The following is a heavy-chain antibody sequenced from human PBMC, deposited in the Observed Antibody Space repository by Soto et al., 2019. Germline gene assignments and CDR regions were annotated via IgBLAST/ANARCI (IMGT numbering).Heavy chain of an antibody. V-gene: IGHV1-18*01. CDR3: ARVSSRSGSTHMLDY. D-gene: IGHD2-15*01. J-gene: IGHJ4*02. CDR1: GYTFTSYG. Sequence: GASVKVSCKASGYTFTSYGISWVRQAPGQGLEWMGWISAYNGNTNYAQKLQGRVTMTTDTSTNTAYMELRSLRSDDTAVYYCARVSSRSGSTHMLDYWGQGTLVTVS. CDR2: ISAYNGNT.